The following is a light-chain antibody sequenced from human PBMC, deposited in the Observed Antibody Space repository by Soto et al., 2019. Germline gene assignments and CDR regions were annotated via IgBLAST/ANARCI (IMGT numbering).Light chain of an antibody. V-gene: IGKV3-20*01. Sequence: EIVLTQSPGTLSLSPGERATLSCRASQSVSSSWLAWYQQKPGQAPRLLIYGASSRATGIPDRFSGRGSGTAFTLTIGRLEPEDSAVFYCQQYGSSPWTFGQGTKVEIK. CDR1: QSVSSSW. CDR2: GAS. J-gene: IGKJ1*01. CDR3: QQYGSSPWT.